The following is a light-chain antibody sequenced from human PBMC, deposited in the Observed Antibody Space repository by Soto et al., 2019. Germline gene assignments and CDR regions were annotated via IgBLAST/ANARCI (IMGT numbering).Light chain of an antibody. CDR2: DAS. CDR3: QKYNRAPKT. J-gene: IGKJ1*01. V-gene: IGKV1-33*01. Sequence: DIQMTQSPSSLSSSVGDRVTITCQASQDISNYLNWYQQKPGKAPKLLIYDASNLETGVPSRFSGSGSGTDFTLTISSLQAEDVGTYYCQKYNRAPKTFGQGTKVDIK. CDR1: QDISNY.